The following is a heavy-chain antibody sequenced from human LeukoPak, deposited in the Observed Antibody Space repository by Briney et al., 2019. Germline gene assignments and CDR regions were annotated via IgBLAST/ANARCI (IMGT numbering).Heavy chain of an antibody. V-gene: IGHV3-74*01. D-gene: IGHD3-22*01. CDR1: GFTFSSYW. CDR3: ARVRYDSSAFDI. CDR2: INSDGSST. J-gene: IGHJ3*02. Sequence: GGSLRLSCTASGFTFSSYWMHWVRQAPGQGLVWVSRINSDGSSTSYADSVKGRFTISRDNAKNTLYLQMNSLRAEDTAVYYCARVRYDSSAFDIWGQGTMVTVSS.